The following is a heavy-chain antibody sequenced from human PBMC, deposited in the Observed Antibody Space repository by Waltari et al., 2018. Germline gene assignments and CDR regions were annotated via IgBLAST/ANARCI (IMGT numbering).Heavy chain of an antibody. CDR3: ARELLVVTSPYYGLDV. Sequence: QVHLMQSGAEVKKPGASVKVSCKTSGYTFTGYYMHWVRQAPGQGLEWLGGVNPKRDGTNYAQKFQGRVTMTRYTSISTAYMELSRLRSDDAAVYFCARELLVVTSPYYGLDVWGQGTTVTVSS. CDR1: GYTFTGYY. CDR2: VNPKRDGT. V-gene: IGHV1-2*02. D-gene: IGHD2-15*01. J-gene: IGHJ6*02.